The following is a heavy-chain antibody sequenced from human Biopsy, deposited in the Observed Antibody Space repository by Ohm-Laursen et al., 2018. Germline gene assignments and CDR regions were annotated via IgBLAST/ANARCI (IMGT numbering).Heavy chain of an antibody. CDR3: ATKLTGYFHH. CDR2: DIPILGTG. V-gene: IGHV1-69*06. Sequence: SVKVSCKAPEGTFSNYGVNWVRQAPGQGLEWLGGDIPILGTGNYAHQFQDRVTVVADTSTSTATMELRSLRSDDTAVYYCATKLTGYFHHWGQGTLVIVSS. D-gene: IGHD3-9*01. J-gene: IGHJ1*01. CDR1: EGTFSNYG.